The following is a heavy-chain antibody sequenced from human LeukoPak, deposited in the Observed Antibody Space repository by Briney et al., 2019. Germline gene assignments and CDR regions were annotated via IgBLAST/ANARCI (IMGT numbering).Heavy chain of an antibody. J-gene: IGHJ4*02. CDR1: GFTFSSYA. CDR2: IPYDGSNK. CDR3: ARSRNCDY. V-gene: IGHV3-30-3*01. Sequence: PGGSLRLSCAASGFTFSSYAMHWVRQAPGKGLEWVAVIPYDGSNKYYADSVKGRFTISRDNSKNTLYLQMNSLRAEDTAVYYCARSRNCDYWGQGTLVTVSS.